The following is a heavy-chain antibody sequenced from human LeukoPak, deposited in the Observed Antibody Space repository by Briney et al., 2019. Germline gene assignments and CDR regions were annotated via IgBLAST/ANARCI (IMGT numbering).Heavy chain of an antibody. V-gene: IGHV1-3*01. CDR2: INAGNGNT. Sequence: GASVKVSCKASGYTFTSYAMHWVRQAPGQRLEWMGWINAGNGNTKYSQKFQGRVTMTTDTSTSTAYMELRSLRSDDTAVYYCARYGSGSYYRHYYYYYGMDVWGQGTTVTVSS. J-gene: IGHJ6*02. D-gene: IGHD3-10*01. CDR1: GYTFTSYA. CDR3: ARYGSGSYYRHYYYYYGMDV.